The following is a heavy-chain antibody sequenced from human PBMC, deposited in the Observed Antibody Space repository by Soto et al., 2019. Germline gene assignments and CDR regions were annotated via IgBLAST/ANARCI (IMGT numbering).Heavy chain of an antibody. D-gene: IGHD2-15*01. Sequence: GGSLRLSCAASGFTFSSYAVSWVRQAPGKGLEWVSAISGSGGSTYYADSVKGRFTISRDNSKNTLYLQMNSLRAEDTAVYYCAKNPRLGSCGGGTCSSVDYFYYMDVGGKGTRLTLPS. CDR1: GFTFSSYA. V-gene: IGHV3-23*01. CDR3: AKNPRLGSCGGGTCSSVDYFYYMDV. CDR2: ISGSGGST. J-gene: IGHJ6*03.